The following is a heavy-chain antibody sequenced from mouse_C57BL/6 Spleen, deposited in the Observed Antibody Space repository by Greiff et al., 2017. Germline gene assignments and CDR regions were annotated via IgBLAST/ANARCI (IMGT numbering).Heavy chain of an antibody. J-gene: IGHJ3*01. CDR2: IDPSDSYT. Sequence: VQLQQPGAELVMPGASVKLSCKASGYTFTSYWMHWVKQRPGPGLEWIGEIDPSDSYTNYNQKFKGKSTLTVDKSSSTAYMQLSSLTSEDSAVYYCARGGYYGSSGAWFAYWGQGTLVTVSA. D-gene: IGHD1-1*01. CDR3: ARGGYYGSSGAWFAY. CDR1: GYTFTSYW. V-gene: IGHV1-69*01.